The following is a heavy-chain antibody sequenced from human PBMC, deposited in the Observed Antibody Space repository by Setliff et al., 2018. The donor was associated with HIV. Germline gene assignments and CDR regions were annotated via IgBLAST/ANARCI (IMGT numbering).Heavy chain of an antibody. CDR3: ARGRYFRDISDSLFDF. J-gene: IGHJ4*02. Sequence: SLTCSVSGGSISTNYYYWSWIRQHPGKGLEWIGYIYNSGTTFYNPSLESRLIMSVDPSKDQFSLKLTSVTAADTAVYYCARGRYFRDISDSLFDFWGQGTLVTVSS. CDR2: IYNSGTT. D-gene: IGHD2-21*01. CDR1: GGSISTNYYY. V-gene: IGHV4-31*03.